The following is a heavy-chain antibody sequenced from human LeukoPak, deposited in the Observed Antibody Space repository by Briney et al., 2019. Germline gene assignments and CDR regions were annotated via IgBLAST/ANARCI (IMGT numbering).Heavy chain of an antibody. CDR2: ISAYNGNT. CDR3: ARDPFNGYSSGWYAPSSYYYGMDV. V-gene: IGHV1-18*01. D-gene: IGHD6-19*01. J-gene: IGHJ6*02. CDR1: GYTFTSYG. Sequence: GASVKVSCKASGYTFTSYGISWVRQAPGQGLEWMGWISAYNGNTNYAQKLQGRVTMTTDTSTSTAYMELRSLRSDDTAVYYCARDPFNGYSSGWYAPSSYYYGMDVWGQGTTVTVSS.